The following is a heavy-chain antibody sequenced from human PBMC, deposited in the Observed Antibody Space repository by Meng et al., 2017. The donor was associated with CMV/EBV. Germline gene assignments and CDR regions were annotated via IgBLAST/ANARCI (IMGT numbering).Heavy chain of an antibody. CDR3: AREIGVARYDWYGMDV. D-gene: IGHD3-3*01. J-gene: IGHJ6*02. CDR2: TYYRSKWYN. CDR1: GDSVSSNSAA. Sequence: SCAISGDSVSSNSAAWNWIRQSPSRGLEWLGRTYYRSKWYNDYAVSVKSRITINPDTSKNQFSLQLNSVTPEDTAVYYCAREIGVARYDWYGMDVWGQGTTVTVSS. V-gene: IGHV6-1*01.